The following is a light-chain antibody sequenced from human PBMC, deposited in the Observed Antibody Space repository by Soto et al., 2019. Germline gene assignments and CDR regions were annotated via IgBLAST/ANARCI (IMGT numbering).Light chain of an antibody. V-gene: IGKV3-20*01. Sequence: IVLTQSPDTLSLSPGERVTLSCRASQSVRNNYLAWYQQKPGQAPRLLIYETYRRATGIPDRFSGSGYGIDFTLTISRLEPEDFAVYLCQQYGGASRTFGVGAKVDIK. CDR3: QQYGGASRT. CDR1: QSVRNNY. CDR2: ETY. J-gene: IGKJ4*02.